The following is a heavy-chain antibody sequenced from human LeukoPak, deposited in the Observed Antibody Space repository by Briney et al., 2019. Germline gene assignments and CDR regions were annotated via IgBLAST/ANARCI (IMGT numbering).Heavy chain of an antibody. CDR1: GFTFSSYA. D-gene: IGHD4-17*01. Sequence: PGRSLRLSCAASGFTFSSYAMHWVRQAPGKGLEGVAGISYDGSNKYYADSVKGRFTIPRDNSKNTLYLQMNSLRAEDTAVYYCARGLRSPKDGGNWFDPWGQGTLVTVSS. CDR2: ISYDGSNK. J-gene: IGHJ5*02. CDR3: ARGLRSPKDGGNWFDP. V-gene: IGHV3-30*04.